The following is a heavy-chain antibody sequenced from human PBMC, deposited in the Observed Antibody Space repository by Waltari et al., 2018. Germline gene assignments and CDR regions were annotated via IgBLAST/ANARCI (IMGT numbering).Heavy chain of an antibody. V-gene: IGHV3-53*01. CDR3: ARTIAVASTWYFDV. CDR2: IYVAGST. CDR1: GFTVSRNY. Sequence: EVQVVESGGGLLQLGGSLRLSCAASGFTVSRNYMTWVRQAPGKGLEWVSVIYVAGSTYYGDSVKGRFTISRDDSKNTVYLQMSGLRAEDTAVYYCARTIAVASTWYFDVWGRGTLVTVSS. J-gene: IGHJ2*01. D-gene: IGHD6-19*01.